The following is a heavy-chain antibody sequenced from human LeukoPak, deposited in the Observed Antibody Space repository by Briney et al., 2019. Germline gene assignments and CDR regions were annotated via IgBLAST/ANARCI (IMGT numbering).Heavy chain of an antibody. CDR2: ICYTGTT. CDR1: GGSISNYY. V-gene: IGHV4-59*08. J-gene: IGHJ4*02. Sequence: PSETLSLTCTVSGGSISNYYWSWIRQPPGKGLEYIGFICYTGTTNYNPSLKSRVTISVDTSKNQFSLKLSSVTAADTAVYYCARQGYWSGYFVFDYWGQGALVTVSS. D-gene: IGHD3-3*01. CDR3: ARQGYWSGYFVFDY.